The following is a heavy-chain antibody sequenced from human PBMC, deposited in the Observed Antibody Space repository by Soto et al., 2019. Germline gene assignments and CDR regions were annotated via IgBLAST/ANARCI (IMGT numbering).Heavy chain of an antibody. CDR3: ARDQYYYDSSGDEGQNWFDP. V-gene: IGHV3-30-3*01. J-gene: IGHJ5*02. CDR2: ISYDGSNK. CDR1: GFTFSSYA. D-gene: IGHD3-22*01. Sequence: GGSLRLSCAASGFTFSSYAMHWVRQAPGKGLEWVAVISYDGSNKYYADSVKGRFTISRDNSKNTLYLQMNSLRAEDTAVYYCARDQYYYDSSGDEGQNWFDPWGQGTLVTVSS.